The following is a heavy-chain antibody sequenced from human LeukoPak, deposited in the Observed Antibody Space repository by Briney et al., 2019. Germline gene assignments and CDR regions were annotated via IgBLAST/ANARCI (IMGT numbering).Heavy chain of an antibody. CDR3: ARGRDGYGNNDY. CDR2: INHSGST. Sequence: SETLSLTCAVYGGSFSGYYWSWIRQPPGKGLEWIGEINHSGSTNYNPSLKSRVTISVDTSKNQFSLKLSSVTAADTAVYYCARGRDGYGNNDYWGQGTLVTVSS. V-gene: IGHV4-34*01. D-gene: IGHD5-24*01. CDR1: GGSFSGYY. J-gene: IGHJ4*02.